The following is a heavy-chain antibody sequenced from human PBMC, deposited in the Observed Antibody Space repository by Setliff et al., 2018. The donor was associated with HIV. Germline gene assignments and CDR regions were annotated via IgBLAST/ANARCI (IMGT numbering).Heavy chain of an antibody. J-gene: IGHJ3*01. CDR2: INPNNGGT. CDR3: VRPRVFDSFDV. V-gene: IGHV1-2*06. Sequence: RASVKVSCKALGFLVTGYNVHWVRQAPGHGPEWLGRINPNNGGTNYAQKFQGRVTMSLDTSTSTVYLELKASTSDDTAVYYCVRPRVFDSFDVWGPGTMVTVSS. CDR1: GFLVTGYN.